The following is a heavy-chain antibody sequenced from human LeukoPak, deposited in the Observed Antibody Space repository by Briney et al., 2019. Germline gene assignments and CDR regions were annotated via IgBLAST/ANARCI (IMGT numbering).Heavy chain of an antibody. CDR1: GYSFTSYW. CDR3: ARVPDDHVLPYAFDI. V-gene: IGHV5-51*01. Sequence: PGESLKISCKGSGYSFTSYWIGWVRQMPGKGLEWMGIIYPGDSDTRYSPSFQGQVTISADKSISTAYLQWSSLKASDTAMYYCARVPDDHVLPYAFDIWGQGTMVTVSS. CDR2: IYPGDSDT. J-gene: IGHJ3*02. D-gene: IGHD3-10*01.